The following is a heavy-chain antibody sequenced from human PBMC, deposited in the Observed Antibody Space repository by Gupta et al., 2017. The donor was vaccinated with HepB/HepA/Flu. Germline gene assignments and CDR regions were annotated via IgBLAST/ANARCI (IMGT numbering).Heavy chain of an antibody. V-gene: IGHV3-74*01. CDR3: SRDTFGPYDY. Sequence: EVQLAQSGGGLVQPGGSLRLPCAASGFTVCSYWMHWVRQAPGKGLVWVSRMNQHGSVINYADSVKGRFTISRDNTKNALYLQMNSLRAEDTAIYFCSRDTFGPYDYWGQGTLVTVSS. CDR1: GFTVCSYW. J-gene: IGHJ4*02. D-gene: IGHD2/OR15-2a*01. CDR2: MNQHGSVI.